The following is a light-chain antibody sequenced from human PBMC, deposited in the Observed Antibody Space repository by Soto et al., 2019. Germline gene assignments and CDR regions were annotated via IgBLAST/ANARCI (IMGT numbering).Light chain of an antibody. V-gene: IGLV4-69*01. Sequence: QLVLTQSPSASASLGASVKLTCTLSSEHRTYAIAWHQLQPEKSPRYLMKLNSDGSHNKGDGIPDRFSGSSSGAERYLTISSLHSEDEADYYCQTWGTGIQVFGGGTKLTVL. CDR2: LNSDGSH. CDR1: SEHRTYA. J-gene: IGLJ3*02. CDR3: QTWGTGIQV.